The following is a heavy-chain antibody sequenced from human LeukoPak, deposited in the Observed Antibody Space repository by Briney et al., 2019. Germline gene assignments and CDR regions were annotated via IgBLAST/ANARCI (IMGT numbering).Heavy chain of an antibody. J-gene: IGHJ6*03. CDR3: AAPDSSGSFYYYYMDV. V-gene: IGHV1-69*05. CDR2: IIPIFGTT. Sequence: ASVKVSCKASGGTFRSYGISWVRQAPGQGLDWMGGIIPIFGTTNYAHKFQGRVTITTDESTSTAYMELSSLRSEDTAVYYCAAPDSSGSFYYYYMDVWGKGTTVTVSS. CDR1: GGTFRSYG. D-gene: IGHD3-22*01.